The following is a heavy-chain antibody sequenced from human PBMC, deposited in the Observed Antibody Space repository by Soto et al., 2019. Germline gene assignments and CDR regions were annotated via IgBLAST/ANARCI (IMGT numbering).Heavy chain of an antibody. CDR2: IIPIFGTA. Sequence: SVKVSCQASGGTFSSYAISWVRQAPGQGLEWMGGIIPIFGTANYAQKFQGRVTITADESTSTAYMELSSLRSEDTAVYYCAREALYSSGWFDYWAQGTLVTVSS. J-gene: IGHJ4*02. D-gene: IGHD6-19*01. CDR3: AREALYSSGWFDY. V-gene: IGHV1-69*13. CDR1: GGTFSSYA.